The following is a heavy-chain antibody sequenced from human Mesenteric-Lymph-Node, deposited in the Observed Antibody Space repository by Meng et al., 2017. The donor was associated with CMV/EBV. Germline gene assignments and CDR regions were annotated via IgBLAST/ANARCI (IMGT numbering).Heavy chain of an antibody. J-gene: IGHJ6*02. CDR1: EFSFNTYW. V-gene: IGHV3-7*01. Sequence: GGSLRLSCAASEFSFNTYWMGWVRQAPGRGLEWVANMRQDGSEKYYVDSVRGRFSISRDNAKNSLYLQMNSLRDEDTVLYYCTRGNRDSKYFAVDVWGQGTKVTVSS. CDR2: MRQDGSEK. D-gene: IGHD3-22*01. CDR3: TRGNRDSKYFAVDV.